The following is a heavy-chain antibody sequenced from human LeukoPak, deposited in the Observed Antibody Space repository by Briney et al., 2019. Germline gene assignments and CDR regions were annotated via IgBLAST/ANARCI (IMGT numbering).Heavy chain of an antibody. J-gene: IGHJ6*02. Sequence: SETLSLTCTVSGGPISSYYWSWIRQPPGKGLEWIGYIYYSGSTNYNPSLKSRVTISVDTSKNQFSLKLSSVTAADTAVYYCARAIAYGATVTTFDYYYGMDVWGQGTTVTVSS. CDR1: GGPISSYY. D-gene: IGHD4-17*01. CDR2: IYYSGST. V-gene: IGHV4-59*01. CDR3: ARAIAYGATVTTFDYYYGMDV.